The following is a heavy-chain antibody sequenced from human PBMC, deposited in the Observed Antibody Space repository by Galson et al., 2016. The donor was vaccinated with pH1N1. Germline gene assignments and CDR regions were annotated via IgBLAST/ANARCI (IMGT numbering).Heavy chain of an antibody. D-gene: IGHD1-7*01. CDR3: ARSPRDWNFPDYYNCTDV. J-gene: IGHJ6*03. V-gene: IGHV6-1*01. CDR2: TYYRSKSYN. CDR1: GDSVSTNSAA. Sequence: CAISGDSVSTNSAAWNWIRQSPSRGLEWLGGTYYRSKSYNDYALSVKGRITINPDTSKNQFSLQLNSVTPEDTAVYYCARSPRDWNFPDYYNCTDVWGKGTTVTVSS.